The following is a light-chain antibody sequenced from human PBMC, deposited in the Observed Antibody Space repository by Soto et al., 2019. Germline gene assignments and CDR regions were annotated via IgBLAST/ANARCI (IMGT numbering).Light chain of an antibody. J-gene: IGKJ4*01. CDR3: QQYGSPPLT. Sequence: EIVLTQSPGTLSLSPGERATLSCRASQSFRSSYLAWYQQKPGQAPRLLIYGASSRATGIPDRFSGSGSGTDFTLTISRLEPEDFAVYYCQQYGSPPLTFGGGTKVEIK. CDR2: GAS. CDR1: QSFRSSY. V-gene: IGKV3-20*01.